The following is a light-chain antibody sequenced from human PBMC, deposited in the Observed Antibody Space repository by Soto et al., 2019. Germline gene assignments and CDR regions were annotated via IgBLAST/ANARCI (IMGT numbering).Light chain of an antibody. V-gene: IGLV2-8*01. Sequence: SALPQPPSASGSPGQSVTISCTGTSSDVGGYNYVSWYQQHPGKAPKLMIYEVSKRPSGVPDRFSGSKSGNTASLTVSGLQAEDEADYYCSSYAGSNNFVFGTGTKVTVL. CDR1: SSDVGGYNY. CDR2: EVS. J-gene: IGLJ1*01. CDR3: SSYAGSNNFV.